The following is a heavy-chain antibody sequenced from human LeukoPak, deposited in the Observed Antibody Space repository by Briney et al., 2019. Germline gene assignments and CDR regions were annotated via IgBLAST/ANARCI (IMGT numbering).Heavy chain of an antibody. CDR1: DGSFSSSSYY. D-gene: IGHD6-13*01. V-gene: IGHV4-39*07. Sequence: SETRSFTFTVFDGSFSSSSYYWGWIRQPPGKGLEWIGSIYYSGSTYYNPSLKSRVTISVDTSKNQFSLKLSSVTAADTAVYYCAREYSSSWPPAPVQHWGQGTLVTVSS. J-gene: IGHJ1*01. CDR2: IYYSGST. CDR3: AREYSSSWPPAPVQH.